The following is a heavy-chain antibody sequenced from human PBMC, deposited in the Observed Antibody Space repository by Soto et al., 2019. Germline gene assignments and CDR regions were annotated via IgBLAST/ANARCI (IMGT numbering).Heavy chain of an antibody. D-gene: IGHD3-16*01. Sequence: QVQLVQSGDEVKKPGAPVKVSCKASGYIFVNYGIAWVRQAPGQGLEWMGWISPYNGNTHYATKVQGRLTMTTDTSTSTAYMDLGSPTSDATAVYYCAMVDNYVTPTPQDVWGQGTTVTVSS. CDR3: AMVDNYVTPTPQDV. CDR1: GYIFVNYG. J-gene: IGHJ6*02. V-gene: IGHV1-18*01. CDR2: ISPYNGNT.